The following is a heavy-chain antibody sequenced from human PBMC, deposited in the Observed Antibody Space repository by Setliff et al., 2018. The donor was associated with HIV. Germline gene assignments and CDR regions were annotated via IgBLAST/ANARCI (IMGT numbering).Heavy chain of an antibody. Sequence: PSETLSLTCTVSGGSIFSHCWSWIRQPPGKGLEWIGYIYYSGSTNYNPSLKSRVTISVDTSKNQFSLKLSSVTAADTAVYYCASTGGYSYGFFDSWGQGALVTVSS. CDR1: GGSIFSHC. CDR3: ASTGGYSYGFFDS. D-gene: IGHD5-18*01. CDR2: IYYSGST. J-gene: IGHJ4*02. V-gene: IGHV4-59*11.